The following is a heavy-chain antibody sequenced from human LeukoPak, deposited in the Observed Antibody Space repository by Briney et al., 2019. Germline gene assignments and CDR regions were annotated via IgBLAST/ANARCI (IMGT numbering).Heavy chain of an antibody. CDR3: ARDEPYYYDSSGYYLGGPTAFDP. J-gene: IGHJ5*02. Sequence: ASVKVSCKASGGTFSSYASSWVRQAPGQGLEWMGGIIPIFGTANYAQKFQGRVTITTDESTSTAYMELSSLRSEDTDVYYCARDEPYYYDSSGYYLGGPTAFDPWGQETLVTVSS. V-gene: IGHV1-69*05. CDR1: GGTFSSYA. CDR2: IIPIFGTA. D-gene: IGHD3-22*01.